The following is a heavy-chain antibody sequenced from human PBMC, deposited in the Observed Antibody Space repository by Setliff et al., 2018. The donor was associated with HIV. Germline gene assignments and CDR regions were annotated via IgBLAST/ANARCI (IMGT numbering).Heavy chain of an antibody. Sequence: PSETLSLTCSVSGGSISSYYWSWIRQPAGKGLEWVGRMFVGESPNYNPSLKSRLSISVDTSKRQFSLKLTSVTAADTAVYYCARSGYTRTTPAFNLWGQGTAVTVSS. V-gene: IGHV4-4*07. J-gene: IGHJ3*01. CDR3: ARSGYTRTTPAFNL. CDR1: GGSISSYY. D-gene: IGHD2-2*02. CDR2: MFVGESP.